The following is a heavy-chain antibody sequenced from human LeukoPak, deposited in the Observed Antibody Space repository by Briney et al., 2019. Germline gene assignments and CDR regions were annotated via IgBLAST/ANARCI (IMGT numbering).Heavy chain of an antibody. CDR1: GFTFSSYS. Sequence: VGSLKLSCAASGFTFSSYSMNWVRQAPGKGLEWFSSISSSSSYIYYADSVKGRFTISRDNAKNSLYLQMNSLRAEDTAVYYCARDYIAARHPLDYWGQGTLVTVSS. J-gene: IGHJ4*02. CDR3: ARDYIAARHPLDY. V-gene: IGHV3-21*01. CDR2: ISSSSSYI. D-gene: IGHD6-6*01.